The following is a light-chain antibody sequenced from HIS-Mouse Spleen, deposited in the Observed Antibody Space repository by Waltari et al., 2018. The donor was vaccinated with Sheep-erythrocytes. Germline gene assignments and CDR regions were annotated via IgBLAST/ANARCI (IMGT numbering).Light chain of an antibody. CDR1: SSDVGGYKY. CDR3: CSYAGSYNHV. Sequence: QSALTQPRSVSGSPGQSVTISCTGTSSDVGGYKYVSWYQQHPGKAPKTMIYDVSNLPSGVPDRFSGSKSGNTASLTISGLQAEDEADYYCCSYAGSYNHVFATGTKVTVL. V-gene: IGLV2-11*01. J-gene: IGLJ1*01. CDR2: DVS.